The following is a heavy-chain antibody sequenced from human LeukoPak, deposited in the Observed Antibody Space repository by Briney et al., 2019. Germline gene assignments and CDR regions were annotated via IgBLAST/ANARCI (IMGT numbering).Heavy chain of an antibody. D-gene: IGHD1-20*01. CDR2: ISYDGSNK. CDR1: GFTFSSYG. V-gene: IGHV3-30*18. J-gene: IGHJ6*02. Sequence: GRSLRLSCAASGFTFSSYGMHWVRQAPGKGLEWVAVISYDGSNKYYADSVKGRFTISRDSSKNTLYLQMNSLRAEDTAVYYCAKGGILQNYYYGMDVWGQGTTVTVSS. CDR3: AKGGILQNYYYGMDV.